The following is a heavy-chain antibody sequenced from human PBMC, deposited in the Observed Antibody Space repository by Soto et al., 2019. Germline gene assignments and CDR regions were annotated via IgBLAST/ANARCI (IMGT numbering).Heavy chain of an antibody. V-gene: IGHV3-11*01. CDR2: ISSSGSTI. CDR3: ARDFGTMVRGVINNYFDY. Sequence: QVQLVESGGGLVKPGGSLRLSCAASGFTFSDYYMSWIRQAPGKGLEWVSYISSSGSTIYYADSVKGRFTISRENGKNSLYLQMNSLTAEDKAVYYWARDFGTMVRGVINNYFDYWGQGTLVTVSS. J-gene: IGHJ4*02. D-gene: IGHD3-10*01. CDR1: GFTFSDYY.